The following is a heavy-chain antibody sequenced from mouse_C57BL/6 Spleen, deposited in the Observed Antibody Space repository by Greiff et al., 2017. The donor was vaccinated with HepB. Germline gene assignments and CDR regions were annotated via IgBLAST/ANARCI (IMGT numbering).Heavy chain of an antibody. Sequence: QVQLQQPGAELVRPGSSVKLSCKASGYTFTSYWMHWVKQRPIQGLEWIGNIDPSDSETHYNQKFKDKATLTVDKSSSTAYMQLSSLNSEDSAVYDCAREDYGSSYRYFDVWGTGTTVTVAS. CDR1: GYTFTSYW. CDR3: AREDYGSSYRYFDV. D-gene: IGHD1-1*01. CDR2: IDPSDSET. J-gene: IGHJ1*03. V-gene: IGHV1-52*01.